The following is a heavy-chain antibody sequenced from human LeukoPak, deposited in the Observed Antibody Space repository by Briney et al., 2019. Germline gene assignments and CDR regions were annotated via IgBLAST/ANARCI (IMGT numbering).Heavy chain of an antibody. CDR2: INWNGGST. CDR1: GFTFSSYA. D-gene: IGHD6-19*01. J-gene: IGHJ3*02. Sequence: PGGSLRLSCAASGFTFSSYAMSWVRQAPGKGLEWVSGINWNGGSTGYADSVKGRFTISRDNAKNSLYLQMNSLRAEDTALYYCARVNSSGWLWCAFDIWGQGTMVTVSS. V-gene: IGHV3-20*04. CDR3: ARVNSSGWLWCAFDI.